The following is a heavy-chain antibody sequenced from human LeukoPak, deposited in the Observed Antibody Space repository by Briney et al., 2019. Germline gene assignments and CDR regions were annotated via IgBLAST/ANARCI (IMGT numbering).Heavy chain of an antibody. CDR2: IYYSGST. CDR1: GGSIYRNGYY. D-gene: IGHD3-10*01. V-gene: IGHV4-31*03. J-gene: IGHJ5*02. CDR3: ASAAGNWFDP. Sequence: SETLSLTCTVSGGSIYRNGYYWTWIRQHPGKGLEWIGYIYYSGSTCYNPSLKSRVSMSEDTSKNQFFLHLSSVTAADTAVYYCASAAGNWFDPWGPGTLVTVSS.